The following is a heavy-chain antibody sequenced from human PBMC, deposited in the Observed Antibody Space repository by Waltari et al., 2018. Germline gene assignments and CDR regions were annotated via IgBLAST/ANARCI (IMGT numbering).Heavy chain of an antibody. V-gene: IGHV4-38-2*02. Sequence: QVQLQESGPGLVKPSETLSLTCSVSGDSIRNGYYWAWIRQPPGKGLEYIGNIYHSDTGDYNPSLQSRVTMSVDTSKNQFSLKLRSVTAADTAIYYCARDRTRRLDPWGQGILVTVSS. D-gene: IGHD6-25*01. CDR2: IYHSDTG. CDR1: GDSIRNGYY. CDR3: ARDRTRRLDP. J-gene: IGHJ5*02.